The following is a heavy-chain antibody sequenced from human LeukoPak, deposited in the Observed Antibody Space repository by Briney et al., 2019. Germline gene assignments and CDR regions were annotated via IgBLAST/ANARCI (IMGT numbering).Heavy chain of an antibody. J-gene: IGHJ6*04. CDR3: AELGITMIGGV. CDR1: GFTFRSYG. Sequence: QAGGSLRLSCAASGFTFRSYGMTWVRQAPGKGLEWVSAISGSGDSTYYADSVKGRFTISRDNAKNSLYLQMNSLRAEDTAVYYCAELGITMIGGVWGKGTTVTISS. D-gene: IGHD3-10*02. CDR2: ISGSGDST. V-gene: IGHV3-23*01.